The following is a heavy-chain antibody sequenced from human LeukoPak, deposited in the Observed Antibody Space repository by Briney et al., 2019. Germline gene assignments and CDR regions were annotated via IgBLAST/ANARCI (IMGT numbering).Heavy chain of an antibody. D-gene: IGHD2-2*01. Sequence: GGSLRLSCTASGFIFGDYVMSWVRQAPGKGLEWVGFIRRETYGGTTEYAASMKGRFTISRDDSKSIAYLQMDSLKTEDTAVYYCAREGRAEYHLNSAYFYYYYMDVWGKGTTVTISS. CDR2: IRRETYGGTT. J-gene: IGHJ6*03. CDR3: AREGRAEYHLNSAYFYYYYMDV. CDR1: GFIFGDYV. V-gene: IGHV3-49*04.